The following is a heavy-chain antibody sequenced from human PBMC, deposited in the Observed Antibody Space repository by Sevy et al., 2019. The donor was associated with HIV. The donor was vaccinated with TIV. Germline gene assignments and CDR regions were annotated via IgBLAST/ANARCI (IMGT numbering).Heavy chain of an antibody. CDR3: ARDLGLSGIDSWLAY. D-gene: IGHD1-26*01. J-gene: IGHJ4*02. CDR1: GFTFSSYT. Sequence: GGSLRLSCAASGFTFSSYTMHWVRQAPGKGLEWVAFISYDGSRKYYADSVKGRFTISRDNSKNTLYLQMNNLRAEDTAVFYCARDLGLSGIDSWLAYWGQGTLVTVSS. V-gene: IGHV3-30*14. CDR2: ISYDGSRK.